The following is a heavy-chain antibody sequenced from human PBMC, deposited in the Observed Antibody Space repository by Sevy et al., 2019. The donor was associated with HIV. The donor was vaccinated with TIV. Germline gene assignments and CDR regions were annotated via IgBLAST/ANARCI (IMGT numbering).Heavy chain of an antibody. CDR3: ARGGSYYYDSSGTDALDI. CDR2: INSDGSST. J-gene: IGHJ3*02. D-gene: IGHD3-22*01. Sequence: GGSLRLSCAASGFTFSNYWMHWVRQAPGKGLVWVSRINSDGSSTRYAYFVKGRFTISRDNAKNTLYLQMNSLRAEDTALYYCARGGSYYYDSSGTDALDIWGQGTMVTVSS. V-gene: IGHV3-74*01. CDR1: GFTFSNYW.